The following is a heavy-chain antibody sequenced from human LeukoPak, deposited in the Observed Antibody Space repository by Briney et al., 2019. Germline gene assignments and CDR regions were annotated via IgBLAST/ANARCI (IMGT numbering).Heavy chain of an antibody. CDR2: ISGSGGNT. D-gene: IGHD5-24*01. Sequence: GGSLRLACAPSGFTFSICAMSWVHQAPGKGLKWVSAISGSGGNTYYADSVKGRFTISRDTSKNTLYLTMNSLRAEDTAVYYCAKGRDGYKTYYFDYWGQGTLGTVSS. V-gene: IGHV3-23*01. J-gene: IGHJ4*02. CDR3: AKGRDGYKTYYFDY. CDR1: GFTFSICA.